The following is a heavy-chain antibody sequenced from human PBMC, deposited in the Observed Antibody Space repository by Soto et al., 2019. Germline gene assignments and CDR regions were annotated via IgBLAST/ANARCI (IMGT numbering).Heavy chain of an antibody. CDR3: ARAAGGFDNGLDV. Sequence: SETLSVTCTVSGDCIRSYYWTWIRQPPGKGLELIGYIYYSGSTRYNTSLKSRVTISVDMSKNQFSLKLSSVSAADTAVYYCARAAGGFDNGLDVWGQGTAVTVSS. D-gene: IGHD5-12*01. CDR2: IYYSGST. J-gene: IGHJ6*02. V-gene: IGHV4-59*01. CDR1: GDCIRSYY.